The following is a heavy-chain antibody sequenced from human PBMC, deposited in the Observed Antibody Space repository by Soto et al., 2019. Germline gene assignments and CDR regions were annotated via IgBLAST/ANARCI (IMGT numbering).Heavy chain of an antibody. CDR1: GYSFSSYT. Sequence: QVQLVQSGVEVKKPGASVTVSCKASGYSFSSYTLNWVRQAPGQGLEWLGWIRAYNGNTKYVEKRQGRVTMTTDTSTSTAYMELRNLRSDDTAVYYCARESKKWPDFWGPGTLVTVSS. D-gene: IGHD5-12*01. V-gene: IGHV1-18*04. CDR2: IRAYNGNT. CDR3: ARESKKWPDF. J-gene: IGHJ4*02.